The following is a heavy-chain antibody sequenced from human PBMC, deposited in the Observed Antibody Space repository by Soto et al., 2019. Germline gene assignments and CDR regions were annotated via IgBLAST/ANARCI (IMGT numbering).Heavy chain of an antibody. CDR3: AKDELERPSGGYFDY. CDR1: GFTFSSYG. V-gene: IGHV3-30*18. Sequence: QVQLVESGGGVVQPGRSLRLSCAAAGFTFSSYGMHWVRQAPGKGLEWVAVISYDGSNKYYADSVKGRFTISRDNSKNKLYLQMNSLRADDTAVYYCAKDELERPSGGYFDYWGQGTLVTVSS. CDR2: ISYDGSNK. J-gene: IGHJ4*02. D-gene: IGHD1-1*01.